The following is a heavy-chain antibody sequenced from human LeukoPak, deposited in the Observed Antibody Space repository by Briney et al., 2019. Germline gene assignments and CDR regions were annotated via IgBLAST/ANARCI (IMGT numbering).Heavy chain of an antibody. J-gene: IGHJ4*02. CDR3: ARGRSHCSSISCYSVPRGYYFDY. CDR1: GFTFSNYA. Sequence: PGGSLRLSCAASGFTFSNYAMHWVRQAPGKGLEYVSTINSDGGTTYYANSVKGRFTISRDNSKSTLYLQMGSLRAEDMAVYYCARGRSHCSSISCYSVPRGYYFDYWGQGTLVTVSS. CDR2: INSDGGTT. V-gene: IGHV3-64*01. D-gene: IGHD2-2*02.